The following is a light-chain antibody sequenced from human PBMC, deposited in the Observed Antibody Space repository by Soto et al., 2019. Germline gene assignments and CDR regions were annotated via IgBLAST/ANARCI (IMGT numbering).Light chain of an antibody. CDR3: GTWDSSLSGGV. J-gene: IGLJ2*01. CDR1: NSNIGTKN. Sequence: QSVLTQPPSVSAAPGQTVTISCSGSNSNIGTKNVGWYQQLPGTAPKLLIYDNIKRPSGIPARFSASKSGTSATLAITGLQTGDEADYYCGTWDSSLSGGVFGGGTKLTVL. V-gene: IGLV1-51*01. CDR2: DNI.